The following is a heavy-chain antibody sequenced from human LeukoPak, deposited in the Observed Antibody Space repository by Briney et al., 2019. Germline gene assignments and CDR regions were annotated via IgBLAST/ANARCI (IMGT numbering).Heavy chain of an antibody. CDR2: IYHSGST. CDR3: ASFSGALITMVRGVPNY. V-gene: IGHV4-4*02. D-gene: IGHD3-10*01. J-gene: IGHJ4*02. Sequence: SETLSLTCTVSGGSISSSNWWSWVRQPPGKGLEWIGEIYHSGSTNYNPSLKSRVTISVDKSKNQFSLKLSSVTAADTAVYYCASFSGALITMVRGVPNYWGQGTLVTVSS. CDR1: GGSISSSNW.